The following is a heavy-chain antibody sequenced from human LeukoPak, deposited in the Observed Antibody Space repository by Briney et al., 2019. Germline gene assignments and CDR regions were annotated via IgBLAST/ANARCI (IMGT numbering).Heavy chain of an antibody. CDR2: IYPADSDT. D-gene: IGHD5-24*01. Sequence: GESLKVSCKGSGYRFTNYHIGWVRQMPGKGLEWMGIIYPADSDTRYRPTFRGQVTISVDKSINTAYLQWSSLKASDTAMYYCTRLISRGSDYNYVDDWGQGTLITVSS. J-gene: IGHJ4*02. CDR3: TRLISRGSDYNYVDD. CDR1: GYRFTNYH. V-gene: IGHV5-51*01.